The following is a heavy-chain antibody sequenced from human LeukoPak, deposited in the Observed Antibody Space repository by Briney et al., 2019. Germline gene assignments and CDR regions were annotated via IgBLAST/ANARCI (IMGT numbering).Heavy chain of an antibody. CDR1: GFTFSNTW. J-gene: IGHJ4*02. V-gene: IGHV3-7*01. CDR3: ARDMKGNLDY. D-gene: IGHD3-16*01. Sequence: GGALRLSCAASGFTFSNTWMAWVRQAPGKGLEWVANINQDGGTRQYADSVRGRFTISRDNATNSLYLEMNSLRAEDTGLYHCARDMKGNLDYWGQGTLVTVSS. CDR2: INQDGGTR.